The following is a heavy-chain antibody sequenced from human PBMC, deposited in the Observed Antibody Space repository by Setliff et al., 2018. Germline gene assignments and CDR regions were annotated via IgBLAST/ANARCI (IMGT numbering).Heavy chain of an antibody. J-gene: IGHJ6*03. CDR1: GGSFSDYY. V-gene: IGHV4-34*01. CDR2: INHSGST. Sequence: SETLSLTCGASGGSFSDYYWSWIRQTPGKGLEWIGEINHSGSTKCNPSLKSRVTLSVDTPKNQFSLELTSVTAADAAVYYCVRTTRSTGFYGQGVAYYMDVWDKGTTVTVSS. D-gene: IGHD2-8*02. CDR3: VRTTRSTGFYGQGVAYYMDV.